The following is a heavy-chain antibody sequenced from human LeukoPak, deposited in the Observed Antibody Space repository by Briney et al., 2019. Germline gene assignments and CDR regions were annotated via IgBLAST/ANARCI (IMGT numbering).Heavy chain of an antibody. CDR2: ISPSGDIT. Sequence: GGTLRLSCAASGFIFSSHGMNWVRQAPGKGLEWVSGISPSGDITYYADSVKGRFTISRDNAKNSLYLQMNSLRAEDTAVYYCARDEMVRGVIEYYYYMDVWGKGTTVTVSS. J-gene: IGHJ6*03. CDR3: ARDEMVRGVIEYYYYMDV. V-gene: IGHV3-23*01. CDR1: GFIFSSHG. D-gene: IGHD3-10*01.